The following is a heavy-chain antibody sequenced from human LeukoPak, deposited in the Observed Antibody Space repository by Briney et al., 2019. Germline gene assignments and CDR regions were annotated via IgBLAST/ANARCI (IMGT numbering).Heavy chain of an antibody. V-gene: IGHV3-23*01. D-gene: IGHD3-22*01. CDR1: GFTFSSYA. CDR2: ISGSGGST. Sequence: PGGSLRPSRAASGFTFSSYAMSWVRQAPGKGLEWVSAISGSGGSTYYADSVKGRFTISRDNSKNTLYLKMNSLRAEDTAVYYCAKDQLRYYYDSSGYFDYWGQGTLVTVSS. CDR3: AKDQLRYYYDSSGYFDY. J-gene: IGHJ4*02.